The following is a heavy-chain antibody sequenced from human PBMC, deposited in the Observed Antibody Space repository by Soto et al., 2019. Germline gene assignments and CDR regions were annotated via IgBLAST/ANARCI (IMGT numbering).Heavy chain of an antibody. V-gene: IGHV1-69*01. D-gene: IGHD3-3*01. J-gene: IGHJ6*02. Sequence: QEQLMQSGAEVKQPGSSVKVSCKTSGDTLSNYGINWVRQAPGQGLEWMAGSTPIFGTPHYAQKFQGRLTIPADASTGTAYMELSSLRSEDTAIYYCARESPRRPMKMARKFYDFWGPYYPPTQEPDYFYSYAMGVWGQGTTVTVSS. CDR2: STPIFGTP. CDR1: GDTLSNYG. CDR3: ARESPRRPMKMARKFYDFWGPYYPPTQEPDYFYSYAMGV.